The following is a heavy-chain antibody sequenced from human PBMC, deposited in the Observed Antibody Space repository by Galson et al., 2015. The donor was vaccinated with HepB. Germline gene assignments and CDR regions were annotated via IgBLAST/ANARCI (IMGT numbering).Heavy chain of an antibody. CDR1: GFTFSSSA. V-gene: IGHV3-23*01. D-gene: IGHD3-3*01. Sequence: SLRLSCAASGFTFSSSAMSWVRQAPGKGLEWVSTISGSGGSTYYADSVRGRFTISRDNSKNTLYLHMNSLRAEDTAVYYCAKSVPSGWSGYEIDYWGQGTLVTVSS. CDR2: ISGSGGST. J-gene: IGHJ4*02. CDR3: AKSVPSGWSGYEIDY.